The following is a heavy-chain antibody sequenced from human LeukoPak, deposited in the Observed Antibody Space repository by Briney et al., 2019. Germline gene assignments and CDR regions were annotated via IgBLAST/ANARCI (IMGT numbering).Heavy chain of an antibody. CDR3: ARDLLWFGELYPRLDC. Sequence: GASVKVSCKASGYTFTSYGISWVRQAPGQGLEWMGWISAYNGNTNYAQKLQGRVTMTTDTSTSTAYMKLRSLRSDDTAVYYCARDLLWFGELYPRLDCWGQGTLVTVSS. V-gene: IGHV1-18*01. J-gene: IGHJ4*02. D-gene: IGHD3-10*01. CDR1: GYTFTSYG. CDR2: ISAYNGNT.